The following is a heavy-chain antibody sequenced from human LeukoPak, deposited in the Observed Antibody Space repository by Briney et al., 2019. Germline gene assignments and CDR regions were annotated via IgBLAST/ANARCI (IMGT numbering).Heavy chain of an antibody. CDR2: ISGSGGST. D-gene: IGHD4-23*01. J-gene: IGHJ4*02. CDR3: AKDHGGNLYYFDY. V-gene: IGHV3-23*01. Sequence: PGGSLRLSCAASGFTFSSYAMSWVRQAPGKGRKWVSGISGSGGSTYYADSVKGRFTISRDNSMNTLFLQMNSLKAEDTAVYYCAKDHGGNLYYFDYWGQGTLVTVSS. CDR1: GFTFSSYA.